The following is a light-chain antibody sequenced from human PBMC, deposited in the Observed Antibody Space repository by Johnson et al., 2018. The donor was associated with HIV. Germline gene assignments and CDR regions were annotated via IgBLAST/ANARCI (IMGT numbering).Light chain of an antibody. J-gene: IGLJ1*01. V-gene: IGLV1-51*01. CDR2: NND. Sequence: QSVLTQPPSVSAAPGQNVTISCSGNSSNIGNNYVSWYQHFPGTAPKLLIYNNDKRPSGIPDRFFVSKSGTSSTLAITGLQTGAEGNYYCGTWDSSLSACVFGTGTKVTVL. CDR1: SSNIGNNY. CDR3: GTWDSSLSACV.